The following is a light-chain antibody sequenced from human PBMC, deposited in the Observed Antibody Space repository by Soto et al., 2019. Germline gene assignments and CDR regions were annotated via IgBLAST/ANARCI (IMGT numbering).Light chain of an antibody. V-gene: IGLV2-8*01. CDR3: SSYTDRKNLV. J-gene: IGLJ1*01. Sequence: QSVLSHAPSASWSPGQSVTISCTGTSSDIGGYNSVSWYQQHPGKAPKVMIYDVTKRPSGVPDRFSGSKSGNTASLTVSALQAEDEADYYCSSYTDRKNLVFGTGTKVTXL. CDR2: DVT. CDR1: SSDIGGYNS.